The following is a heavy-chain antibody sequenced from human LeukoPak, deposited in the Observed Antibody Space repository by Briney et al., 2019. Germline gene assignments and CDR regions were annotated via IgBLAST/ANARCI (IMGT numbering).Heavy chain of an antibody. CDR2: INPKSGGT. Sequence: ASVKVSCKASGYIFSDYYINWVRQVPGQGLEWMGWINPKSGGTKYSQNFQGRVTMTRDTSISTAYMELSRLRSDDTAVYYCARVSSISFDNWFDPWGQGTLVTVSS. J-gene: IGHJ5*02. D-gene: IGHD6-13*01. CDR1: GYIFSDYY. CDR3: ARVSSISFDNWFDP. V-gene: IGHV1-2*02.